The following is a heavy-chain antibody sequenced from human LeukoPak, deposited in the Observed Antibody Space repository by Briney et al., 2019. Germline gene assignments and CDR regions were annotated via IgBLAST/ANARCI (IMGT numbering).Heavy chain of an antibody. CDR2: IYPGDSDP. CDR3: ARHRGGYDILTGYYDY. J-gene: IGHJ4*02. D-gene: IGHD3-9*01. Sequence: GEPLQISCQGSGYRFTSYWIGWVRPMPGKGLEWLGIIYPGDSDPRYSPSFQGQVTISADKSISTAYLQWSSLKASDTAMYYCARHRGGYDILTGYYDYWGQGTLVTVSS. V-gene: IGHV5-51*01. CDR1: GYRFTSYW.